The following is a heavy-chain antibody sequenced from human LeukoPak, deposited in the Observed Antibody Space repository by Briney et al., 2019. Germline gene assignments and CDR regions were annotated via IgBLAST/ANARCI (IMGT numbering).Heavy chain of an antibody. CDR3: ARGLTDENYHYYYYMDV. CDR2: ISWNSGSI. J-gene: IGHJ6*03. Sequence: GGTLRLSCAASGFTFSTYGMSWVRQAPGKGLEWVSGISWNSGSIGYADSVKGRFTISRDNAKNSLYLQMNSLRSDDTALYYCARGLTDENYHYYYYMDVWGRGTTVTVSS. V-gene: IGHV3-20*04. CDR1: GFTFSTYG. D-gene: IGHD1-14*01.